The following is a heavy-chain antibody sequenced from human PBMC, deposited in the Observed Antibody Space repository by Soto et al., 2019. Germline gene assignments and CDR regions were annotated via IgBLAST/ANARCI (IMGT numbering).Heavy chain of an antibody. CDR3: ASGHLDDYIWGSYRSGDAFDI. D-gene: IGHD3-16*02. J-gene: IGHJ3*02. Sequence: SETLSLTCTVSGGSISSGGYYWSWIRQHPGKGLEWIGYIYYSGSTYYNPSLKSRVTISVDTSKNQFSLKLSSVTAADTAVYYCASGHLDDYIWGSYRSGDAFDIWGQGTMVTVSS. V-gene: IGHV4-31*03. CDR1: GGSISSGGYY. CDR2: IYYSGST.